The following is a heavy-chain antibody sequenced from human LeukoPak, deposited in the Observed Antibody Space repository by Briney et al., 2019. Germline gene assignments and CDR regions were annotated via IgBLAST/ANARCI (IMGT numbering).Heavy chain of an antibody. CDR2: ISAYNGNT. J-gene: IGHJ6*02. CDR3: ARDTYNWNPIYYYYGMDV. V-gene: IGHV1-18*01. D-gene: IGHD1-20*01. Sequence: GASVKVPCKASGYTFTSYGISWVRQAPGQGLEWMGWISAYNGNTNYAQKLQGRVTMTTDTSTSTAYMELRSLRSDDTAVYYCARDTYNWNPIYYYYGMDVWGQGTTVTVSS. CDR1: GYTFTSYG.